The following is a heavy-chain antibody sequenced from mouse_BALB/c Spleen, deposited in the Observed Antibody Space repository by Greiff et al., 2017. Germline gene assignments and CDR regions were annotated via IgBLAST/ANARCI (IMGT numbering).Heavy chain of an antibody. V-gene: IGHV1-77*01. CDR3: ARGYAMDY. Sequence: QVQLQQSGAELARPGASVKLSCKASGYTFTDYYRNWVKQRTGQGLEWIGEIYPGSGNTYYNEKFKGKATLTADTSSSTAYMQLSSLTSEDSAVYFCARGYAMDYWGQGTSVTVSA. CDR2: IYPGSGNT. J-gene: IGHJ4*01. CDR1: GYTFTDYY.